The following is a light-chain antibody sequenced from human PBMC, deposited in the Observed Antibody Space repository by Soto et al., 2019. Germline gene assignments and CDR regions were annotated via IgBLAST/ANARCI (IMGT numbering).Light chain of an antibody. Sequence: QSALTQPRSVSGSPGQSVTISCTGTSSDVGGYNYVSWYQQHPGKAPKLMIYDVSKRPSGVPDRFSGSKSGNTASLTISGLQAEDEADYYCSSYAGSXTFYVFGNG. CDR2: DVS. V-gene: IGLV2-11*01. CDR1: SSDVGGYNY. J-gene: IGLJ1*01. CDR3: SSYAGSXTFYV.